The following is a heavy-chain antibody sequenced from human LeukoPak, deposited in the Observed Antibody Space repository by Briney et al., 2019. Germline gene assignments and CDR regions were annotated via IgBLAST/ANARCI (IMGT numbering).Heavy chain of an antibody. CDR3: ARRIAAADAFDI. CDR1: GGSISSDGYY. J-gene: IGHJ3*02. D-gene: IGHD6-13*01. V-gene: IGHV4-61*08. CDR2: IYYSGTT. Sequence: SQTLSLTCSVSGGSISSDGYYWSWLRQPPGEGLEWIGYIYYSGTTNYNPSLKSRLTISVDTSKTQFSLKLSSVTAADTAVYYCARRIAAADAFDIWGQGTMVTVSS.